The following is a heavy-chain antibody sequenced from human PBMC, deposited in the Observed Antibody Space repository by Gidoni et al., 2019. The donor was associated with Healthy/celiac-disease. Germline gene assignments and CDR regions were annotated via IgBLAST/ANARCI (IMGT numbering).Heavy chain of an antibody. Sequence: EVQLVESGGGLVQPGGSLRLSCAASGFPVRSNYMSWVRQAPGKGLGWVSVIYSGGSTYYADSVKGRFTISRDNSKNTLYLQMNSLRAEDTAVYYCARDGGSGSYLPHYYYYGMDVWGQGTTVTVSS. CDR2: IYSGGST. J-gene: IGHJ6*02. D-gene: IGHD3-10*01. CDR3: ARDGGSGSYLPHYYYYGMDV. CDR1: GFPVRSNY. V-gene: IGHV3-66*01.